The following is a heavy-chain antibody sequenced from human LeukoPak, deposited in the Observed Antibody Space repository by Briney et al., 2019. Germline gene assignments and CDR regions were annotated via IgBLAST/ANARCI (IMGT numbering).Heavy chain of an antibody. J-gene: IGHJ4*02. D-gene: IGHD3-22*01. V-gene: IGHV3-33*01. CDR3: ARVRFEGYDSSGY. Sequence: PGGSLRLSCAASGFTFSSSGMHWVRQAPGKGLEWVAVIWYDGSDKYSADSVKGRFTISRDNSKNTLYLQMDSLRAEDTAVYYCARVRFEGYDSSGYWGQGTLVTVSS. CDR1: GFTFSSSG. CDR2: IWYDGSDK.